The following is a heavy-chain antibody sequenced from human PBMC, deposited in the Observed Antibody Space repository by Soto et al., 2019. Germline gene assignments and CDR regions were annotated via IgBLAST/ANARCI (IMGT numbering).Heavy chain of an antibody. Sequence: ASVKVSCKASGYTLTNYYMHWVRQAPGQGLEWMGIINSSAGSTSYAQKFQGRVTMTRDTSTSTVYMELSSLRSEDTAVYYCARGQTTVVSTFEYWGQGTLVTVSS. CDR1: GYTLTNYY. CDR2: INSSAGST. J-gene: IGHJ4*02. D-gene: IGHD4-17*01. CDR3: ARGQTTVVSTFEY. V-gene: IGHV1-46*01.